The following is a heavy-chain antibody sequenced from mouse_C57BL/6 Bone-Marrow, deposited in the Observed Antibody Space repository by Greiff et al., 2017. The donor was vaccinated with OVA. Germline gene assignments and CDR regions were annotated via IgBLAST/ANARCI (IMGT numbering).Heavy chain of an antibody. J-gene: IGHJ1*03. CDR2: IDPANGNT. CDR3: ARSRDYYGSSYVWYFDV. D-gene: IGHD1-1*01. Sequence: EVQLQQSVAELVRPGASVKLSCTASGFNIKNTYMHWVKQRPEQGLEWIGRIDPANGNTKYAPKFQGKANITADTSSNTAYLQLSSLTSEDTAIYYCARSRDYYGSSYVWYFDVWGTGTTVTVSS. V-gene: IGHV14-3*01. CDR1: GFNIKNTY.